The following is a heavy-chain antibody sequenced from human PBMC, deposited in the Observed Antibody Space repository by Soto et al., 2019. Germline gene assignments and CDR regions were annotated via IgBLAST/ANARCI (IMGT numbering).Heavy chain of an antibody. J-gene: IGHJ6*02. D-gene: IGHD2-15*01. CDR2: IIPIFGTA. CDR3: ARDQVVVAARPDAHRYYGMDV. CDR1: GGTFSSYA. Sequence: QVQLVQSGAEVKKPGSSVQVACKASGGTFSSYAISWVRQAPGQGLEWMGGIIPIFGTANYAQKFQGRVTITADESTSTAYMGLSSLRSEDTAVYYCARDQVVVAARPDAHRYYGMDVWGQGTTVTVSS. V-gene: IGHV1-69*12.